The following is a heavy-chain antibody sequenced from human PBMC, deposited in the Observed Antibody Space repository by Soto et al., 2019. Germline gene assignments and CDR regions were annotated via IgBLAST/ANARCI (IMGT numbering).Heavy chain of an antibody. Sequence: GGSLRLSCSASGFTFSSYAMHWVRQAPGKGLEYVSAISSNGGSTYYADSVKGRFTISRDNSKNTLYLQVSGLRAEDTAVYYCVKDPSDTAMATWGQGTLVTVSS. J-gene: IGHJ5*02. CDR3: VKDPSDTAMAT. CDR1: GFTFSSYA. V-gene: IGHV3-64D*06. CDR2: ISSNGGST. D-gene: IGHD5-18*01.